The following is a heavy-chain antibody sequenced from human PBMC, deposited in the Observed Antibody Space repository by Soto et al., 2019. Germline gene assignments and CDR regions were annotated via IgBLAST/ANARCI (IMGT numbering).Heavy chain of an antibody. V-gene: IGHV3-30-3*01. J-gene: IGHJ3*02. D-gene: IGHD6-13*01. CDR3: ARTAGGRVRGALDI. CDR2: IPNTENKK. CDR1: GFTFSSYG. Sequence: QVHLEESGGGVVQPGTSLRLSCLASGFTFSSYGMHWVRQAPGKGLEWVAVIPNTENKKYYADSVKGRFTISRDNSQNTLVLQMDSLMSADTAMYYCARTAGGRVRGALDIWGQGTMVTVS.